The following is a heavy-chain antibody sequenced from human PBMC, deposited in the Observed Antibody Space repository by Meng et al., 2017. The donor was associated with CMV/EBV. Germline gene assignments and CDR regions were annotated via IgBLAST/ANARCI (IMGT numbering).Heavy chain of an antibody. CDR1: GFSLCTSGVG. CDR3: AHSWYGFGPNWFDP. D-gene: IGHD3/OR15-3a*01. V-gene: IGHV2-5*01. CDR2: IYWNDDK. Sequence: SGPTLVKPTQTLTLTCTFSGFSLCTSGVGVGWIRQPPGKALEWLALIYWNDDKRYSPSLKSRLTITKDTSKNQVVLTMTNMDPVDTATYYCAHSWYGFGPNWFDPWGQGTLVTVSS. J-gene: IGHJ5*02.